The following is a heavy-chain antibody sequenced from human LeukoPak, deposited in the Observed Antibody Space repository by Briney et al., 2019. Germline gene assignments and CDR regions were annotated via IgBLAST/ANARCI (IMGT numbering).Heavy chain of an antibody. Sequence: SETLSLTCTISGGSISSYYWSWIRQPPGKGLEWIGYIYYSGSTNYNPSLKSRVTISVDTSKNQFSLKLSSVTAADTAVYYCARHPSGSFFLDYWGRGTLVTVSS. CDR2: IYYSGST. J-gene: IGHJ4*02. CDR1: GGSISSYY. CDR3: ARHPSGSFFLDY. D-gene: IGHD1-26*01. V-gene: IGHV4-59*08.